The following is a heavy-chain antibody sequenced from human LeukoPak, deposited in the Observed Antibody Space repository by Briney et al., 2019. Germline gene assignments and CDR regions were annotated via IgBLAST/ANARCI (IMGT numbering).Heavy chain of an antibody. J-gene: IGHJ4*02. V-gene: IGHV3-7*01. D-gene: IGHD3-9*01. CDR3: AKDTGERLGVLTGYYKSRKSYFDY. Sequence: GGSLRLSCAASGFTFSTYWTTWVRQAPGKGLEWVANMKQDGSEEYYVDSVKGRFTISRDNAKNSLYLQMNSLKAEDTAVYYCAKDTGERLGVLTGYYKSRKSYFDYWGQGTLVTVSS. CDR1: GFTFSTYW. CDR2: MKQDGSEE.